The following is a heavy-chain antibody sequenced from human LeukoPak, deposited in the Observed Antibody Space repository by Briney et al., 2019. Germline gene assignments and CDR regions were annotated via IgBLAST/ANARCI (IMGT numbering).Heavy chain of an antibody. D-gene: IGHD1-26*01. CDR1: GFSVTNYG. J-gene: IGHJ6*02. Sequence: GGSLRLSCAASGFSVTNYGMSWVRQAPGKGLDWVSGISESGDYTHYVDSVRGRFTISRDNSKNTLFLQMNSLRAEDTAVYYCARERWDLQDYYGMDVWGQGTTVTVSS. CDR2: ISESGDYT. V-gene: IGHV3-23*01. CDR3: ARERWDLQDYYGMDV.